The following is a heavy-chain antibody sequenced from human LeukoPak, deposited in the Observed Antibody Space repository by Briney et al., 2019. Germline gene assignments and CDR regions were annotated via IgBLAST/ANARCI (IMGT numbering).Heavy chain of an antibody. D-gene: IGHD6-19*01. CDR3: ARYSSGWFIYFDY. CDR1: GYSFTGYW. CDR2: IYPGDSDT. V-gene: IGHV5-51*01. Sequence: GESLKISCQGSGYSFTGYWIGWVRQMPGKGLEWMGIIYPGDSDTRYSPSFQGQVTISADKSISTAYLQWSSLKASDTAMYYCARYSSGWFIYFDYWGQGTLVTVSS. J-gene: IGHJ4*02.